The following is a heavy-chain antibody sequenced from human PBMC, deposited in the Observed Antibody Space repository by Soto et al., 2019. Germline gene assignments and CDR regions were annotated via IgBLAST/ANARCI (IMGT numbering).Heavy chain of an antibody. Sequence: GVLRLSCAASGFTFSSYEMNWVRQAPGKGLEWVSYISSSGSTIYYADSVKGRFTISGDNAKNSLHLQMNSLRAEDRAVYYCTRDASRDSSARGWFAPWGPGTLVTVSS. J-gene: IGHJ5*02. CDR2: ISSSGSTI. D-gene: IGHD6-13*01. CDR3: TRDASRDSSARGWFAP. CDR1: GFTFSSYE. V-gene: IGHV3-48*03.